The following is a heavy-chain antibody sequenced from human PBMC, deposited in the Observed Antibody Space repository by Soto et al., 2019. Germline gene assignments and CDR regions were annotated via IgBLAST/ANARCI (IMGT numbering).Heavy chain of an antibody. V-gene: IGHV3-43*01. J-gene: IGHJ3*02. Sequence: GGSLRLSCAASGFTFDDHTMHWVRQAPGKGLEWVSLISWDGGSTYYADSVKGRFTISRDNSKNSLYLQMNSLRTEDTALYYCAKDYSSSWYDAFDIWGQGTMVTVSS. CDR2: ISWDGGST. D-gene: IGHD6-13*01. CDR1: GFTFDDHT. CDR3: AKDYSSSWYDAFDI.